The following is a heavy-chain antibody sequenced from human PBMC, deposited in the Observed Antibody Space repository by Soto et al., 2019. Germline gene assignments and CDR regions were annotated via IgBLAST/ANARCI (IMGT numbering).Heavy chain of an antibody. Sequence: QLQLQESGPGLVKPSETLSLTCTVSGGSISSSSYYWGWIRQPPGKGLEWIGSIYYSGSTYYNPSLTSRVTISVDTSKNEFSLKLSSVTAADTAVYYCASHAVHSSGFTDYWGQGTLVTVSS. V-gene: IGHV4-39*01. CDR3: ASHAVHSSGFTDY. CDR2: IYYSGST. D-gene: IGHD6-19*01. J-gene: IGHJ4*02. CDR1: GGSISSSSYY.